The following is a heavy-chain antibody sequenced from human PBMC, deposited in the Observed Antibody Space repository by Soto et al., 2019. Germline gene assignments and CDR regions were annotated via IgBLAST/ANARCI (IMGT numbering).Heavy chain of an antibody. CDR2: ISSSSSYI. CDR1: GFTFSSYS. Sequence: GGSLRLSCAASGFTFSSYSMNWVRQAPGKGLEWVSYISSSSSYIYYADSVKGRFTISRDNAKNSLYLQMNSLRAEDTAVYYCARGVNGDYEDAFDIPGQATSVTVAS. CDR3: ARGVNGDYEDAFDI. V-gene: IGHV3-21*05. D-gene: IGHD4-17*01. J-gene: IGHJ3*02.